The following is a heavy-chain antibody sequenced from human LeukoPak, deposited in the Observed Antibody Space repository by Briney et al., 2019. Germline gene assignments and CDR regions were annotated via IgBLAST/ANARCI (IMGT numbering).Heavy chain of an antibody. CDR1: GGTFSSYA. D-gene: IGHD3-10*01. J-gene: IGHJ3*02. Sequence: SVKVSCKASGGTFSSYAISWVRQAPGQGLEWMGGIIPILGTANYAQKFQGRVTITTDESTSTAYMELSSLRSEDTAVYYCARVEVMVRGVTDAFDIWGQGTMVTVSS. CDR2: IIPILGTA. CDR3: ARVEVMVRGVTDAFDI. V-gene: IGHV1-69*05.